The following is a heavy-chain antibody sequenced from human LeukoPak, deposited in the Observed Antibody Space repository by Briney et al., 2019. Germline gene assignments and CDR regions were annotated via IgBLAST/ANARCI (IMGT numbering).Heavy chain of an antibody. J-gene: IGHJ4*02. Sequence: PSETLSLTCTVSGGSISSYYWSWIRQPPGKGLEWIGYIYYSGSTNYNPSLKSRVAISVDTSKNQSSLKLSSVTAADTAVYYCARRGAAAGTSFDYWGQGTLVTVSS. V-gene: IGHV4-59*08. CDR1: GGSISSYY. CDR3: ARRGAAAGTSFDY. CDR2: IYYSGST. D-gene: IGHD6-13*01.